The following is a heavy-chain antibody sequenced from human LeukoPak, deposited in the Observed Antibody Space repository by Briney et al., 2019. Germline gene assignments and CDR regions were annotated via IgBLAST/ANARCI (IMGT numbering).Heavy chain of an antibody. CDR3: ARRPRYCSSTSCQGGYYFDY. Sequence: GGSLRLSCAASGFTFSSYGMSWVRQAPGKGLEWVSSISSSSSYIYYADSVKGRFTISRDNAKNSLYLQMNSLRAEDTAVYYCARRPRYCSSTSCQGGYYFDYWGQGTLVTVSS. J-gene: IGHJ4*02. CDR2: ISSSSSYI. V-gene: IGHV3-21*01. D-gene: IGHD2-2*01. CDR1: GFTFSSYG.